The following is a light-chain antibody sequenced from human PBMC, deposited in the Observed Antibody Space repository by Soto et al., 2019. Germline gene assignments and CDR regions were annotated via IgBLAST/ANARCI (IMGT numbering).Light chain of an antibody. V-gene: IGLV2-11*01. CDR2: DVS. CDR1: SSDVGAYNY. J-gene: IGLJ1*01. Sequence: QSVLTQPRSVSGSPGQSVTISCTGTSSDVGAYNYVSWYQQHPGKAPKFMIYDVSKRPSGFPDRFSGSKSGNTASLTISGLQAEDEADYYCCSYAGTYSYVFGTGTKVTVL. CDR3: CSYAGTYSYV.